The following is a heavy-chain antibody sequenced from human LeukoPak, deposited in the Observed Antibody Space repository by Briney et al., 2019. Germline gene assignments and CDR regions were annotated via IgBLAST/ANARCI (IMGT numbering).Heavy chain of an antibody. V-gene: IGHV1-18*04. J-gene: IGHJ4*02. Sequence: APVKVSCKASGYTFTTYGISCVRQAPGQGLEWMGWISAYNGNTNYAQKLQGRVTMTTDTSTSTAYMELRSLRSDDRAVYYCARIYSYGNGVYYFDYWGQGTLVTVSS. CDR3: ARIYSYGNGVYYFDY. CDR2: ISAYNGNT. D-gene: IGHD5-18*01. CDR1: GYTFTTYG.